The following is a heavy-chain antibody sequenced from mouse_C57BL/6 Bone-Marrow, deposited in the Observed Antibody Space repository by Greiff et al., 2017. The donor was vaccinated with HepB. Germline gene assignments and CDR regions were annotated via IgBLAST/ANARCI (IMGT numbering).Heavy chain of an antibody. CDR2: IYPGSGNT. CDR3: ARAGWLLPYFDY. V-gene: IGHV1-55*01. Sequence: VQLQQPGAELVKPGASVKMSCKASGYTFTSYWITWVKQRPGQGLEWIGDIYPGSGNTNYNEKFKSKATLTVDTSSSTAYLQLSSLTSEDSAVYYWARAGWLLPYFDYWGRGTTLTVCS. CDR1: GYTFTSYW. D-gene: IGHD2-3*01. J-gene: IGHJ2*01.